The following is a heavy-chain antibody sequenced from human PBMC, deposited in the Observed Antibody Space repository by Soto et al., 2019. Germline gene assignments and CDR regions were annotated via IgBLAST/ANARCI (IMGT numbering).Heavy chain of an antibody. CDR1: GGTFSSYA. Sequence: GSSVKVSCKASGGTFSSYAVSWLRLAPGQGLEWMGGIIPIFGIANYAQKFQGRVTITADKSTSTAYMELRSLRSADSAVYYCVLVLRVGAFDIWGQGTMVTVSS. CDR2: IIPIFGIA. CDR3: VLVLRVGAFDI. V-gene: IGHV1-69*10. J-gene: IGHJ3*02. D-gene: IGHD3-10*01.